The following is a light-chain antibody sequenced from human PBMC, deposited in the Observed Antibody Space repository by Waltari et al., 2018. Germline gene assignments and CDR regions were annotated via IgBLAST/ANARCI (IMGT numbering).Light chain of an antibody. Sequence: QSALTQPASVSGSPGQSIAISCTGTSSDVGGYNYVSWYQQHPGKAPKLIIYDVTNRPSGISDRFFGSKSGNTASLAISGLQADDEADYPCASYTTTGTYVFGTGTKVTVL. CDR1: SSDVGGYNY. J-gene: IGLJ1*01. CDR3: ASYTTTGTYV. V-gene: IGLV2-14*03. CDR2: DVT.